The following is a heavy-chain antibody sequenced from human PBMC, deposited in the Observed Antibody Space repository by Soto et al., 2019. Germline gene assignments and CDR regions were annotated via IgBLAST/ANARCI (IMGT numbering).Heavy chain of an antibody. CDR2: IRSKANSYAT. CDR1: GFTFSGSA. J-gene: IGHJ4*02. D-gene: IGHD3-22*01. V-gene: IGHV3-73*02. Sequence: EVQLVESGGGLVQPGGSLKLSCAASGFTFSGSAMHWVRQASGKGLEWVGRIRSKANSYATAYAASVKGRFTISRDDSKNTAYLQMNSLKTEDTAVYYCTRHIPDHYYDSSGYLHWGQGTLVTVSS. CDR3: TRHIPDHYYDSSGYLH.